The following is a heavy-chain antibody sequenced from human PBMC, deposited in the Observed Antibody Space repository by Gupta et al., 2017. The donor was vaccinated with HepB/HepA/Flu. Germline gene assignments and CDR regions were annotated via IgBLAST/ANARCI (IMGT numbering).Heavy chain of an antibody. D-gene: IGHD6-19*01. CDR1: GYTFTSHY. J-gene: IGHJ5*02. Sequence: QVQLVQSGADVKKPGASVKVSCKASGYTFTSHYMHWVRQAPGQGLEWMGVINPSGGSTDYAQKFQGRVTMTRDTSTSTVYLELSSLRSEDTAVYYCARGLYSSGGWYFDPGGQGTPVTVSS. CDR2: INPSGGST. V-gene: IGHV1-46*01. CDR3: ARGLYSSGGWYFDP.